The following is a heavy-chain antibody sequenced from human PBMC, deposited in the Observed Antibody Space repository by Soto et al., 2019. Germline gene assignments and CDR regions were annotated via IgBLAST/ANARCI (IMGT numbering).Heavy chain of an antibody. CDR3: ARGGFGELGYGMDV. CDR2: IYYSGST. J-gene: IGHJ6*02. D-gene: IGHD3-10*01. Sequence: QVQLQESGPGLVKPSETLSLTCTVSGGSISSYYWSWIRQPPGKGLEWIGYIYYSGSTNYNPSLKSRVTRQVETSKNTFSLKLSSVTAADTAVYYCARGGFGELGYGMDVWGQGTTVTVSS. CDR1: GGSISSYY. V-gene: IGHV4-59*08.